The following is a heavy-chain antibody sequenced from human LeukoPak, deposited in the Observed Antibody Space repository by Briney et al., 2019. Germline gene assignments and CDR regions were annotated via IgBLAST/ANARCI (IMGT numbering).Heavy chain of an antibody. CDR2: ISSSGSTI. CDR3: AKDQTRSAVGAPFDY. Sequence: PGGSLRLSCAASGFTFSDYYMSWIRQAPGKGLEWVSYISSSGSTIYYADSVKGRFTISRDNAKNSLYLQMNSLRAEDTAVYYCAKDQTRSAVGAPFDYWGQGTLVTVSS. D-gene: IGHD1-26*01. V-gene: IGHV3-11*04. CDR1: GFTFSDYY. J-gene: IGHJ4*02.